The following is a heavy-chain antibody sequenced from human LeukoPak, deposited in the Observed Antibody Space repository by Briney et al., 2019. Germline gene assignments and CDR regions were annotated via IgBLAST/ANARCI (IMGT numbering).Heavy chain of an antibody. CDR3: AKDLGNSAAYYFDY. V-gene: IGHV3-9*01. Sequence: GGSLRLSCAASGFTFDDYAMHWVRQAPGKGLEWVSGISWNSGSIGYADSVKGRFTISRDSAKNSLYLQMNSLRAEDTALYYCAKDLGNSAAYYFDYWGQGTLVTVSS. J-gene: IGHJ4*02. CDR1: GFTFDDYA. CDR2: ISWNSGSI. D-gene: IGHD4-23*01.